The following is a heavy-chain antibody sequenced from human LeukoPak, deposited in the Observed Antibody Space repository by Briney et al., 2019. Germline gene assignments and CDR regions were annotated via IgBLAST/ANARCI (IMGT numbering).Heavy chain of an antibody. Sequence: GGSLRLSCAASGFTFSTYGMHWVRQAPGKGLEGVAVISYDGSNKYYADSVKGRFTISRDNSKNTLYLQMNSLRAEDTAVYYCARDVAAAGVEYFQHWGQGTLVTVSS. CDR2: ISYDGSNK. CDR1: GFTFSTYG. J-gene: IGHJ1*01. CDR3: ARDVAAAGVEYFQH. V-gene: IGHV3-30*03. D-gene: IGHD6-13*01.